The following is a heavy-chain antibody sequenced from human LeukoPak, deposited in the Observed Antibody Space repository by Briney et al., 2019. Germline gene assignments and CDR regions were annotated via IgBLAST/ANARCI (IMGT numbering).Heavy chain of an antibody. J-gene: IGHJ4*02. Sequence: GGSLRLSCAASGFTFSSYWMSWVRQAPGKGLEWVANIKQDGSEKYYVDSVKGRFTISRDNAKNSLYLQMNSLRAEDTAVYYCARGYYYDSSGYPLWGQGTLVTVSS. V-gene: IGHV3-7*01. CDR1: GFTFSSYW. CDR2: IKQDGSEK. CDR3: ARGYYYDSSGYPL. D-gene: IGHD3-22*01.